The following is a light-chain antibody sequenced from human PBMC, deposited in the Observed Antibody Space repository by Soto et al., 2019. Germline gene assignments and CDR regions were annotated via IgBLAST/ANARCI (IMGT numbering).Light chain of an antibody. J-gene: IGKJ2*02. CDR1: QDINNY. CDR2: DAS. Sequence: DVQMTQSPSSLSASVGDRVTITCQASQDINNYLIWYQHKPGKAPKLLIYDASTLGTGVSSRFSGSGSGTHFTFTISSLQPEGIATYYCQQFDSVPCNFGQGTKLAL. CDR3: QQFDSVPCN. V-gene: IGKV1-33*01.